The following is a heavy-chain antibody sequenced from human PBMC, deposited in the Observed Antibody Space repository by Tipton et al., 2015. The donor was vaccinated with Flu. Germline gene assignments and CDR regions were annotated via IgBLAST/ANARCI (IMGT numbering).Heavy chain of an antibody. V-gene: IGHV4-39*01. Sequence: TLSLTCTVSGSSISSSSYYWGWIRQPPGKGLEWIGSIYYSGSTYYNPSLKSRVTISVDTSKNQFSLKLSSVTAADTAVYYCARPKDWYFDLWGRGPLVTVSS. CDR3: ARPKDWYFDL. CDR2: IYYSGST. J-gene: IGHJ2*01. CDR1: GSSISSSSYY.